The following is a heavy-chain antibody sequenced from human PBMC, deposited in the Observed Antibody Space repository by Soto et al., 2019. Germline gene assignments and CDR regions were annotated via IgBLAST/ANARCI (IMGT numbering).Heavy chain of an antibody. CDR3: ARWPQVEPRFDY. CDR2: IYYSGIT. D-gene: IGHD1-1*01. Sequence: SETLSLTCTVSSGSISSGGCYWSWIRQHPGKGLEWIGYIYYSGITYYNPSLKSRVTISVDTSKNQFSLKLSSVTAADTAVYYWARWPQVEPRFDYWGRGTVVTVP. V-gene: IGHV4-31*03. CDR1: SGSISSGGCY. J-gene: IGHJ4*02.